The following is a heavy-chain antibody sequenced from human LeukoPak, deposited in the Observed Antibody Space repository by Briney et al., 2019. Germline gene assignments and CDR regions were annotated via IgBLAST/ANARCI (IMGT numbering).Heavy chain of an antibody. J-gene: IGHJ4*02. Sequence: GGSLGLSCAASGFTFSTYAMNWVRQSPGKGLEWVSSISGSDGSTYYADSVKGRFTISRDNSKNTLYLQVNSLRAEDTAIYYCAKGASGNYYIYFDYWGQGTLVTVSS. CDR3: AKGASGNYYIYFDY. D-gene: IGHD1-26*01. CDR2: ISGSDGST. V-gene: IGHV3-23*01. CDR1: GFTFSTYA.